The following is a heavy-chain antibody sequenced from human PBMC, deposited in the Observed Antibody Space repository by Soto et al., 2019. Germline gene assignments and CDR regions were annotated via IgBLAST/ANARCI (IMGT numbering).Heavy chain of an antibody. CDR2: IIPIFGTA. J-gene: IGHJ6*02. Sequence: GASVKVSCKASGGTFSSYAISWVRQAPGQGLEWMGGIIPIFGTANYAQKFQGGVTITADESTSTAYMELSSLRSEDTAVYYCARDLAPLSATRNYYYGMDVWGQGTTVTVSS. CDR1: GGTFSSYA. D-gene: IGHD5-12*01. V-gene: IGHV1-69*13. CDR3: ARDLAPLSATRNYYYGMDV.